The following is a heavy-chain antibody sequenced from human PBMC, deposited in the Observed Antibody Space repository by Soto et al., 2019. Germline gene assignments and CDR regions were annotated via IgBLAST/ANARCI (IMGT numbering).Heavy chain of an antibody. V-gene: IGHV3-30*18. CDR2: ISYDGSNK. Sequence: GGSLRLSCAASGFTFSSYGMHWVRQAPGKGLEWVAVISYDGSNKYYADSVKGRFTISRDNSKNTLYLKMNSLRAEDTAVYYCAKEYFDYWGQGTLRT. CDR1: GFTFSSYG. J-gene: IGHJ4*02. CDR3: AKEYFDY.